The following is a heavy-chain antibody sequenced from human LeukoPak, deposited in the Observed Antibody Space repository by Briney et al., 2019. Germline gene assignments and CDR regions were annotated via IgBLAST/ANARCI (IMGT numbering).Heavy chain of an antibody. V-gene: IGHV3-23*01. CDR1: GFTSSSYA. CDR2: ISGSGNRT. Sequence: GGSLRLSCAASGFTSSSYAMNWVRQAPGKGLEWVSGISGSGNRTYYADSVKGRFTISRDNSKNTLYLQMNSLRAEDTAVYNCAKLSGSSGSPSIWFEVWGQGTLVTVSS. J-gene: IGHJ5*02. CDR3: AKLSGSSGSPSIWFEV. D-gene: IGHD3-10*01.